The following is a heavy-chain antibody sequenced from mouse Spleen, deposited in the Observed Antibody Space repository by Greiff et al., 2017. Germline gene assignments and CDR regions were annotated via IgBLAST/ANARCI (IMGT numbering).Heavy chain of an antibody. CDR2: IDPENGDT. CDR1: GLNIKDDY. V-gene: IGHV14-4*01. J-gene: IGHJ3*01. Sequence: VQLQQSGAELVRPGASVKLSCTASGLNIKDDYMHWVKQRPEQGLEWIGWIDPENGDTEYASKFQGKATITADTSSNTAYLQLSSLTSEDTAVYYCTTVYGPFAYWGQGTLVTVSA. CDR3: TTVYGPFAY. D-gene: IGHD1-1*02.